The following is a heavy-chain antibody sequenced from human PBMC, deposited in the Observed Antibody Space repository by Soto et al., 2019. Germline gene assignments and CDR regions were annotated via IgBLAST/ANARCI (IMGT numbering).Heavy chain of an antibody. CDR1: GGSIGSGGYY. J-gene: IGHJ4*02. CDR2: IYYSGST. V-gene: IGHV4-31*03. Sequence: SETLSLTCTVSGGSIGSGGYYWSWIRQHPGKGLEWIGYIYYSGSTYYNPSLKSRVTISVDTSKNQFSLKLSSVTAADTAVYYCARGRAVPAAMRVFDYWGQGTLVTSPQ. D-gene: IGHD2-2*01. CDR3: ARGRAVPAAMRVFDY.